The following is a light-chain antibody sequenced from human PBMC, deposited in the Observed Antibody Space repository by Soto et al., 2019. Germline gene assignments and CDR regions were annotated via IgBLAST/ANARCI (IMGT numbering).Light chain of an antibody. Sequence: QSVLTQPASVSGSPGQSITISCTGTSSDVGGYNYVSWYQQHPGKAPKLMIYDVTNRPSGVSNRFSGSKSGNTASLTISGLQPEDEADYYCSSYTSSGTLNYVFGTGTQLTV. CDR3: SSYTSSGTLNYV. V-gene: IGLV2-14*01. J-gene: IGLJ1*01. CDR1: SSDVGGYNY. CDR2: DVT.